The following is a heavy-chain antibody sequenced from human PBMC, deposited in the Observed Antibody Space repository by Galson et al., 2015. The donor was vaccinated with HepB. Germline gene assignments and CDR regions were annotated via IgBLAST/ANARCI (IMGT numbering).Heavy chain of an antibody. Sequence: SVKVSCKASGYTFTSYYMHWVRQAPGQGLEWMGIINPSGGSTSYAQKFQGRVTMTRDTSTSTVYMELSSLRSEDTAVYYCAREGRRPGERYGGNFGYWGQGTLVTVSS. CDR2: INPSGGST. CDR1: GYTFTSYY. V-gene: IGHV1-46*01. CDR3: AREGRRPGERYGGNFGY. D-gene: IGHD7-27*01. J-gene: IGHJ4*02.